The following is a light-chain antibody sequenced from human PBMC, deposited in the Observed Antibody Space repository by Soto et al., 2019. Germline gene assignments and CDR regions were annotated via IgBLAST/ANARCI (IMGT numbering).Light chain of an antibody. V-gene: IGKV4-1*01. CDR1: QSVLYSSNNKNY. CDR2: WAS. CDR3: QQYYTTLTWT. J-gene: IGKJ1*01. Sequence: DIVMTQSPDSLAVSLGERATINCKSSQSVLYSSNNKNYLAWYQQKPGQPPKLLIYWASTRESGVPDRFSGSGSGTDFTLTISSLPAEDVAVYYCQQYYTTLTWTFGQGTKVEIK.